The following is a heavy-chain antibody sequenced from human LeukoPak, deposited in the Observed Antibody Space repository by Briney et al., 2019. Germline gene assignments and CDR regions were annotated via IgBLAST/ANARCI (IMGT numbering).Heavy chain of an antibody. V-gene: IGHV4-30-2*01. CDR2: IYHSGST. Sequence: KPPGTPSLSCTDPGDSTSSGGYSTSSIRQPPGKGMEWLAYIYHSGSTYYNPSLKSRDTIPENRSKNQFSLKLSSVTAAETAVYYCARFLAGLGDYATFDYWGQGTLVTVPS. CDR3: ARFLAGLGDYATFDY. D-gene: IGHD4-17*01. CDR1: GDSTSSGGYS. J-gene: IGHJ4*02.